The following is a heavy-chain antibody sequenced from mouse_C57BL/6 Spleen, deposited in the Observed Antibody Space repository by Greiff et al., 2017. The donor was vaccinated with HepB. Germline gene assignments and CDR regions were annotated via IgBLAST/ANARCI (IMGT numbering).Heavy chain of an antibody. CDR1: GYTFTDYE. D-gene: IGHD1-1*01. V-gene: IGHV1-15*01. Sequence: VQLQQSGAELVRPGASVTLSCKASGYTFTDYEMHWVKQTPVHGLEWIGAIDPETGGTAYNQKFKGKAILTADKSSSTAYMELRSLTSEDSAVYYRTREGNYYGSSGFAYWGQGTLVTVSA. CDR2: IDPETGGT. CDR3: TREGNYYGSSGFAY. J-gene: IGHJ3*01.